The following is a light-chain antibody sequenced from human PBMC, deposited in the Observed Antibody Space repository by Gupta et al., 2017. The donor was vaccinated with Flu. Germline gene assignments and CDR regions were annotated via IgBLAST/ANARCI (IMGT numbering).Light chain of an antibody. CDR3: QNWGNDILYV. V-gene: IGLV4-69*01. Sequence: QLVLTQSPSASASLGASVKLTCTLTSGHSRYAIAWHQQQPEKGPRYLMKVNSDGSHNRGDGIPERFSGSSSGAERYLTISSLQSEDEGDYYCQNWGNDILYVFGTGTKVTVL. CDR2: VNSDGSH. CDR1: SGHSRYA. J-gene: IGLJ1*01.